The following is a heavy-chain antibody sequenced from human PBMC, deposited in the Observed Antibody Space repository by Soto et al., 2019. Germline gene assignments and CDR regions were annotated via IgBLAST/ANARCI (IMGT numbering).Heavy chain of an antibody. V-gene: IGHV1-8*01. CDR1: GSAVPRAD. J-gene: IGHJ4*02. D-gene: IGHD3-10*01. Sequence: SGKDSWRASGSAVPRADINGVRQATRQGFEWMGWMNPNSGNTGYAQKFQGRVTMTRNTSISTAYMELSSLRSEDTAVYYCARAKASYYYGSGKYYFDYWGQGTLVNSPQ. CDR2: MNPNSGNT. CDR3: ARAKASYYYGSGKYYFDY.